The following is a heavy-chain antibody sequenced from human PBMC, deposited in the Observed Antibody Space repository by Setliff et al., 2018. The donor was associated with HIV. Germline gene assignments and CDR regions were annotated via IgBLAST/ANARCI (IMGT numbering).Heavy chain of an antibody. CDR2: IYHSGST. Sequence: SETLSLTCTVSGYSISSGDYWGWIRQPPGKGLEWIGSIYHSGSTYYNPSRKSRVTIAVDTSKNQFSLKLSSVTAADTAVYYCARGFSGDYLFTGYLDVWGKGTTVTVSS. D-gene: IGHD3-22*01. CDR3: ARGFSGDYLFTGYLDV. CDR1: GYSISSGDY. V-gene: IGHV4-38-2*02. J-gene: IGHJ6*03.